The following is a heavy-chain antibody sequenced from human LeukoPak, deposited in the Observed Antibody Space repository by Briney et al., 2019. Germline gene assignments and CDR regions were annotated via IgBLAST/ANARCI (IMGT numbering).Heavy chain of an antibody. D-gene: IGHD4/OR15-4a*01. V-gene: IGHV3-53*01. Sequence: PGGSLRLSCTVSGFTVSSISMSWVRQAPGKGREWVSFIYSDNTHYSDSVKGRFTISRDNSKNTLYLQMNSLRAEDTAVYYCARRAGAYSHPYDYWGQGTLVTVSS. CDR2: IYSDNT. CDR1: GFTVSSIS. CDR3: ARRAGAYSHPYDY. J-gene: IGHJ4*02.